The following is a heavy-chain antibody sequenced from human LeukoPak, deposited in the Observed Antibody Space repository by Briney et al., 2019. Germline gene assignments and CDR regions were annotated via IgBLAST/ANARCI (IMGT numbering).Heavy chain of an antibody. D-gene: IGHD5-12*01. CDR1: GGSISSSSSY. V-gene: IGHV4-39*07. J-gene: IGHJ5*02. CDR3: VRDQGYSGYFSYNWFDP. Sequence: PSETLSLTCSVSGGSISSSSSYWGWIRQPPGKGLEWIGSIYYSGSSFDNPALKSRVTISVDTSKNQFSLKLSSVTAADTAVYYCVRDQGYSGYFSYNWFDPWGQGTLVTVSS. CDR2: IYYSGSS.